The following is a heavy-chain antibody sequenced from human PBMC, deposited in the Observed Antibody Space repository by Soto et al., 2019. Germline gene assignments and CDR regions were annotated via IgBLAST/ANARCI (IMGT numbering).Heavy chain of an antibody. CDR3: AKIYDFWSGYYEDGLDV. CDR2: ISGSGGST. CDR1: GFTFSSYA. Sequence: GGSLRLSCAASGFTFSSYAMSWVRQAPGKGLEWVSAISGSGGSTYYADSVKGRFTISRDNSKNTLYLQMNSLRAEDTAVYYCAKIYDFWSGYYEDGLDVSGQGTTVTVSS. J-gene: IGHJ6*02. D-gene: IGHD3-3*01. V-gene: IGHV3-23*01.